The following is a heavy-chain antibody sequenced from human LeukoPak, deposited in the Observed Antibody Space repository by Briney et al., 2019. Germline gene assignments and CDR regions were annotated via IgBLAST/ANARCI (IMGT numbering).Heavy chain of an antibody. J-gene: IGHJ4*02. CDR2: IRPDGGQE. Sequence: GGSLRLSCAASGFTFRNSWMTWVRQAPGKWLEWVANIRPDGGQEQYADSLEGRITISRDNVRNSLFLQLNSLRTEDTAVYFCATSSDWAFDHWGQGTLVTVSS. CDR1: GFTFRNSW. CDR3: ATSSDWAFDH. V-gene: IGHV3-7*01. D-gene: IGHD6-19*01.